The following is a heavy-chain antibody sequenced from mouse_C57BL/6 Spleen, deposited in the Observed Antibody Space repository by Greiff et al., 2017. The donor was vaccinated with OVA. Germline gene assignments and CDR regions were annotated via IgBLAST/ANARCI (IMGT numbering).Heavy chain of an antibody. Sequence: EVHLVESGGGLVQPGGSMKLSCVASGFTFSNYWMNWVRQSPEKGLEWVAQIRLKSDNYATHYAESVKGRFTISRDDSKSSVYLQMNNLRAEDTGIYYCTRYDDYDAYWGQGTLVTVSA. CDR3: TRYDDYDAY. CDR2: IRLKSDNYAT. D-gene: IGHD2-4*01. J-gene: IGHJ3*01. CDR1: GFTFSNYW. V-gene: IGHV6-3*01.